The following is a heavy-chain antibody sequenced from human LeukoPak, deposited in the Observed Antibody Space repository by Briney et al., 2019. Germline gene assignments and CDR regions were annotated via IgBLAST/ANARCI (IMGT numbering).Heavy chain of an antibody. V-gene: IGHV4-30-2*01. CDR1: GGSISSGGYY. Sequence: SETLSLTCTVSGGSISSGGYYWSWIRQPPGKGLEWIGYIYHSGSTYYNPSLKSRVTISVDRSKNQFSLKLSSVTAADTAVYYCARGNSDYYYYMDVWGKGTTVTVSS. CDR3: ARGNSDYYYYMDV. D-gene: IGHD2/OR15-2a*01. J-gene: IGHJ6*03. CDR2: IYHSGST.